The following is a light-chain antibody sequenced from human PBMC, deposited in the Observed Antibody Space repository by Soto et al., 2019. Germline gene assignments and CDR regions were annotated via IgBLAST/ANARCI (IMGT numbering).Light chain of an antibody. CDR1: QSLRHSNGYDY. V-gene: IGKV2-28*01. J-gene: IGKJ2*01. Sequence: DIVMTQSPLSLPVTPGEPASISCRSSQSLRHSNGYDYLDWYLQKPGQSPQLLIYLGSNRASGVPDRFSGSGSGTDFTLKISIVEAEDVGVYYCMQALQTPYTFGQGTKLEIK. CDR2: LGS. CDR3: MQALQTPYT.